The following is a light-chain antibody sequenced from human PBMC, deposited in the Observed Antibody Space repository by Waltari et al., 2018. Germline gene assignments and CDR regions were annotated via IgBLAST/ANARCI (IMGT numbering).Light chain of an antibody. CDR1: SSNIGNNY. Sequence: QSVLTQPPSVSAAPGQMVTISCSGSSSNIGNNYVSWYQQLPGTAPKLLIYQNDGRPSVIPYRFSGSKSGTSATLAITGLQTGDAADYCCGTWDSSLSAGVFGGGTKLTVL. J-gene: IGLJ3*02. CDR3: GTWDSSLSAGV. V-gene: IGLV1-51*02. CDR2: QND.